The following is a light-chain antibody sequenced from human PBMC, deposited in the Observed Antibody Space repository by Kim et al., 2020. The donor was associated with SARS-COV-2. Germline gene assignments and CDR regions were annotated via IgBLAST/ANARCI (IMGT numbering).Light chain of an antibody. CDR1: PSNIGSLS. V-gene: IGLV1-47*01. CDR3: AAWDDSLSGRV. CDR2: GSN. Sequence: GQRVTISCSGSPSNIGSLSVHWFQQLPGTAPKILIYGSNYRPSGVPDRFSGSKSGTSASLAISGLRSEDEADYYCAAWDDSLSGRVFGGGTQLTVL. J-gene: IGLJ3*02.